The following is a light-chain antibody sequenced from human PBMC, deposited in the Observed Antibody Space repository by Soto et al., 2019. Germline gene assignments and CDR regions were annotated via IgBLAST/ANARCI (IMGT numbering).Light chain of an antibody. CDR2: AAS. CDR3: PQLNSYPPGLT. J-gene: IGKJ4*01. V-gene: IGKV1-9*01. CDR1: QGISSY. Sequence: DIQLTQSPSFLSASVGDRVTITCRASQGISSYLAWYQQKPGKAPKLLIYAASTLQSGVPSRFSGSGSGTEFTLTISSLQPEDFATYSCPQLNSYPPGLTFGGGTKVEIK.